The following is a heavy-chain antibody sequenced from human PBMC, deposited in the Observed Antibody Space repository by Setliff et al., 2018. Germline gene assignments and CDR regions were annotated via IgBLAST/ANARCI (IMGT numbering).Heavy chain of an antibody. CDR1: GYTFTSYA. V-gene: IGHV7-4-1*02. CDR3: ARGPPQYDFWSSYYTVSWFDP. D-gene: IGHD3-3*01. Sequence: ASVKVACKASGYTFTSYAMNWVRQAPGQGLEWMGWINTNTGNPTYAQGFTGRFVFSLDTSVSTAYLQISSLKVEDTAVYYCARGPPQYDFWSSYYTVSWFDPWGQGTLVTVSS. J-gene: IGHJ5*02. CDR2: INTNTGNP.